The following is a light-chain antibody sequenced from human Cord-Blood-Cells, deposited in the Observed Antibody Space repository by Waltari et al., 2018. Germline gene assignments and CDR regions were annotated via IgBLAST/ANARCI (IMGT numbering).Light chain of an antibody. Sequence: DIQMTQSPSTLSASVGDRVTITCRASQSISSWFAWYQQKPGKATKLLIYKASSLESGVPSRFSGSGSGTEFTLTISSLQPDDFATYYCQQYNSYSPTCGQGTKVEIK. CDR3: QQYNSYSPT. CDR1: QSISSW. J-gene: IGKJ1*01. CDR2: KAS. V-gene: IGKV1-5*03.